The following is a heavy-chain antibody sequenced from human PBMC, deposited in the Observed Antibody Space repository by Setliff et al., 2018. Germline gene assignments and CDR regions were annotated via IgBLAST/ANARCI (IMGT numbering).Heavy chain of an antibody. Sequence: SETLSLTCTVSDDSISSRHYYWSWIRQPAGKGLEWLGQIYTSWSTNYNPSLKGRATSSIDASKRQFSLKLTSVAAADTAVYYCARMSGFQYMDVWGKGTTVTVSS. D-gene: IGHD3-3*01. V-gene: IGHV4-61*09. J-gene: IGHJ6*03. CDR1: DDSISSRHYY. CDR3: ARMSGFQYMDV. CDR2: IYTSWST.